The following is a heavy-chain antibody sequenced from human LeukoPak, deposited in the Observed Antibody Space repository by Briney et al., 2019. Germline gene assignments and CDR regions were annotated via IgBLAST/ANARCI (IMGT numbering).Heavy chain of an antibody. CDR2: INPNSGDT. CDR3: ARRFYYAMDV. Sequence: ASVKASCKASGYSFTGYFMQWVRQAPGQGLEWMGWINPNSGDTNYAQKFQGRVTMTRDTSISTAYMELSRLRFDDAAVYYCARRFYYAMDVWGQGTTVTVSS. CDR1: GYSFTGYF. J-gene: IGHJ6*02. D-gene: IGHD3-16*01. V-gene: IGHV1-2*02.